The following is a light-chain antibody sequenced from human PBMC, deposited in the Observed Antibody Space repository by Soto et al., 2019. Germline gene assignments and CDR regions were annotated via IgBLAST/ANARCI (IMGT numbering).Light chain of an antibody. Sequence: EVVMTQSPAPLSVSPGERATLSCRASQSVSSSYLAWYQQKPGQAPRLLIYGASTRATGIPDRFSGSGSGTDFTLTISRLEPEDFAVYYCQQYDTSPRTFGQGTKVDIK. V-gene: IGKV3-20*01. CDR3: QQYDTSPRT. J-gene: IGKJ1*01. CDR1: QSVSSSY. CDR2: GAS.